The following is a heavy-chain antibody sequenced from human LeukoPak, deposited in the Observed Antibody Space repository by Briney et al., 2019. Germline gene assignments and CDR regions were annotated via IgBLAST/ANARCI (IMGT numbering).Heavy chain of an antibody. V-gene: IGHV3-66*01. CDR3: ARGPQGKSGSPPYYFDY. Sequence: GGSLRLSCAASGFTFSSYGMHWARQAPGKRLEWVSVIYSGGSTYYTDSVKGRFTISRDNSKNTLYLQMNSLRAEDTAVYYCARGPQGKSGSPPYYFDYWGQGTLVTVSS. J-gene: IGHJ4*02. D-gene: IGHD1-26*01. CDR1: GFTFSSYG. CDR2: IYSGGST.